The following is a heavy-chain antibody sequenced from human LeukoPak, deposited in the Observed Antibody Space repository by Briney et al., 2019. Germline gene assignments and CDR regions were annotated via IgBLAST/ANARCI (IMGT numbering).Heavy chain of an antibody. V-gene: IGHV4-59*01. CDR3: ARGIAVAGTSWFDP. CDR1: GGSISSYY. Sequence: SEILSLTCTVSGGSISSYYWSWIRQPPGKGLEWIGYIYYSGSTNYNPSLKSRVTISVDTSKNQFSLKLSSVTAADTAVYYCARGIAVAGTSWFDPWGQGTLVTVSS. J-gene: IGHJ5*02. D-gene: IGHD6-19*01. CDR2: IYYSGST.